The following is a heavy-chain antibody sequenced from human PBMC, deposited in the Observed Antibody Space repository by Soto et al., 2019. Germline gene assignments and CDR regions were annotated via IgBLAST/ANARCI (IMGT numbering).Heavy chain of an antibody. V-gene: IGHV3-30-3*01. J-gene: IGHJ5*02. CDR2: ISYDGSNK. CDR3: ARALYGAQWFDP. Sequence: QVQLVESGGGVVQPGRSLRLSCAASGFTFSSYAMHWVRQAPGKGLEWVAVISYDGSNKYYADSVKGRFTISRDNSKNQLYLQMNSLRAEDTAVYYCARALYGAQWFDPWGQGTLVTVSS. D-gene: IGHD3-10*01. CDR1: GFTFSSYA.